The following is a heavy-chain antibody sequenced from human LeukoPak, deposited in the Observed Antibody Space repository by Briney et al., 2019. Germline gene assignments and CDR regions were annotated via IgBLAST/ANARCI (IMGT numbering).Heavy chain of an antibody. Sequence: GETLRLSCAASGFTFSSYGMHWVRQAPGKGLDWVAFIHHDGSNKYYADSVRGRFTISRDNSKNTLYLQMNSLKGDDTAVYYCAKDSAFYYIDVWGKGTTVIISS. CDR3: AKDSAFYYIDV. J-gene: IGHJ6*03. D-gene: IGHD3-10*01. V-gene: IGHV3-30*02. CDR2: IHHDGSNK. CDR1: GFTFSSYG.